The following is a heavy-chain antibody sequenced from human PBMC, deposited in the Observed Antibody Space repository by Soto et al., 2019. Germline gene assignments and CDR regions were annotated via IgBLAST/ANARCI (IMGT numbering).Heavy chain of an antibody. D-gene: IGHD3-22*01. J-gene: IGHJ5*02. Sequence: ASVKVSCKASGYTFTGYYMHWVRQAPGQGLEWMGWINPNSGGTNYAQKFQGRVTMNRDTSISTAYMELSRLRSDDTAVYYCARQAFDYYDNNGYPRFDTWGQGTLVTVSS. CDR2: INPNSGGT. CDR1: GYTFTGYY. V-gene: IGHV1-2*02. CDR3: ARQAFDYYDNNGYPRFDT.